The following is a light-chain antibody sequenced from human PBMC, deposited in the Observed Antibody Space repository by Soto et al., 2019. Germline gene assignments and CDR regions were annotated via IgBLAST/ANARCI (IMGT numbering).Light chain of an antibody. Sequence: DIQMTQSPSSLSASVGDTVTITCRASQGIIDYLAWYQQRPGKVPNLLIYAASTLQTGVPSRLSGSGAGTDFTLTNSSHQPEYVATYYCQKYDTAPQTVGQGTRVEI. V-gene: IGKV1-27*01. CDR3: QKYDTAPQT. CDR1: QGIIDY. J-gene: IGKJ1*01. CDR2: AAS.